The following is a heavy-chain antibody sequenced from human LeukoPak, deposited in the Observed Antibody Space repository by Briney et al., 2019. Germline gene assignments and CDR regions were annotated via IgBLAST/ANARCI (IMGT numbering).Heavy chain of an antibody. V-gene: IGHV3-23*01. D-gene: IGHD2-15*01. Sequence: PGGSLRLSCAASGFTFSSYAMSWVRQAPGKGLEWVSGISGSGGNTFYADSVKDRFSISRDNSKSTLYLQMNSLRAEDTAVYYCAKQLGYCSDGSCYFPYWGQGTLVTVSS. CDR3: AKQLGYCSDGSCYFPY. CDR1: GFTFSSYA. J-gene: IGHJ4*02. CDR2: ISGSGGNT.